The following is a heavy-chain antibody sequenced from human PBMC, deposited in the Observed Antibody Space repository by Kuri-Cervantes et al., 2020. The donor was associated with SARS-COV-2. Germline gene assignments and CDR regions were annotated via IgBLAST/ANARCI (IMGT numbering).Heavy chain of an antibody. Sequence: LRLSCAVSRGSVTSGGYYWSWIRQHPVRGLEWLGSIHNSGSPNYNPSLKSRVTISVHTSDNRVSLKLTSVTAADTAVYYCARGGSGGYFAPYHFDYWGQGTLGTVSS. CDR3: ARGGSGGYFAPYHFDY. J-gene: IGHJ4*02. CDR1: RGSVTSGGYY. CDR2: IHNSGSP. D-gene: IGHD2-21*02. V-gene: IGHV4-31*11.